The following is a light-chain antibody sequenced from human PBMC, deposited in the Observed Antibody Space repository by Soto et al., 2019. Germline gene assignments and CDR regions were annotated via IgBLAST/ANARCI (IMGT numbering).Light chain of an antibody. V-gene: IGKV1-5*03. CDR1: QSISSW. J-gene: IGKJ1*01. Sequence: DIQMTQSPSTLSASVGDRVTITCRASQSISSWFAWYQQKPGKAPKLLIYKASSLESGVPSRFSGSGSGTEFTLTISSLQPDDFATYYCQQYNSYSFGQGTKVDI. CDR2: KAS. CDR3: QQYNSYS.